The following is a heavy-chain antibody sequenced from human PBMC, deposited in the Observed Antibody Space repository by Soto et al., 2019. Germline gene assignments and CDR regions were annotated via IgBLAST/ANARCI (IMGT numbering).Heavy chain of an antibody. CDR1: GYTFTSYY. Sequence: GASVKVSCKASGYTFTSYYMHWVRQAPGQGLEWMGIINPSGGSTSYAQKFQGRVTMTRDTSTSTVYMELSSLRSEDTAAYYCARDSIIGIFGVVIVNYGMDVWGQGTTVTVSS. J-gene: IGHJ6*02. D-gene: IGHD3-3*01. CDR3: ARDSIIGIFGVVIVNYGMDV. V-gene: IGHV1-46*01. CDR2: INPSGGST.